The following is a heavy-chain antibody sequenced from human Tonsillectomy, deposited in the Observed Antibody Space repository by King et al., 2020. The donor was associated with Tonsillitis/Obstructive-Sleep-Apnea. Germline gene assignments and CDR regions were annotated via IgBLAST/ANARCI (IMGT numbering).Heavy chain of an antibody. J-gene: IGHJ4*02. D-gene: IGHD5-18*01. Sequence: VQLQQWGAGLLKPSETLSLTCAVYGGSFSGYYWSWIRQPPGKGLEWIGEINHSGSTNYNPSLKSRVTISVDTSKNQFSLKLSSVTAADTAVYYCARGPGYSFFDYWGQGTLVTVSS. CDR3: ARGPGYSFFDY. CDR2: INHSGST. CDR1: GGSFSGYY. V-gene: IGHV4-34*01.